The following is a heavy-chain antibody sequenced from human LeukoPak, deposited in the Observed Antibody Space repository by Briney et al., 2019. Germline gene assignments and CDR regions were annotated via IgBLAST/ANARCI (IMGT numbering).Heavy chain of an antibody. Sequence: GGSLRLSCAASGFTFSSYGMHWVRQAPGKGLEWVAFIRYDGSNKYYADSVKGRFTISRDNSKNTLYLQMNSLRAEDTAVYYCAKIPTPYSSSWYGVYWGQGTLVIVSS. CDR2: IRYDGSNK. CDR1: GFTFSSYG. CDR3: AKIPTPYSSSWYGVY. J-gene: IGHJ4*02. V-gene: IGHV3-30*02. D-gene: IGHD6-13*01.